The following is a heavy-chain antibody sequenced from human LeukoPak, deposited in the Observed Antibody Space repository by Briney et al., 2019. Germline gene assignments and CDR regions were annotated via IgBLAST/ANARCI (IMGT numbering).Heavy chain of an antibody. Sequence: SGTLSLTCTVSGGSMNNYYWSWIRQPPGKGLEWIGYIYSSGSANYNPSLKSRVIISGDTSKNQISLNLTSVTAADTAVYFCARHRDYYDTWGHGTLVTVSS. CDR2: IYSSGSA. D-gene: IGHD3-22*01. CDR1: GGSMNNYY. V-gene: IGHV4-59*08. CDR3: ARHRDYYDT. J-gene: IGHJ4*01.